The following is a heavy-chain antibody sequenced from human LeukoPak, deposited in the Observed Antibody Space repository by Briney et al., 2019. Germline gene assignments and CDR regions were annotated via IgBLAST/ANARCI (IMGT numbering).Heavy chain of an antibody. CDR2: ISSSSSYI. Sequence: GGSLRLSCAASGFTFSTYSMNWVRQAPGKGLEWVSSISSSSSYIYYADSVKGRFTISRDNAKNSLYPQMNSLRAEDTAVYYCARKSSGYYPDWGQGTLVTVSS. D-gene: IGHD3-22*01. J-gene: IGHJ4*02. CDR1: GFTFSTYS. CDR3: ARKSSGYYPD. V-gene: IGHV3-21*01.